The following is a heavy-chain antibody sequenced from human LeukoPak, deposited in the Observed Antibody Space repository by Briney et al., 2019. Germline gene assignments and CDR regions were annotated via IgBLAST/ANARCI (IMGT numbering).Heavy chain of an antibody. J-gene: IGHJ4*02. V-gene: IGHV4-39*07. Sequence: SETLSLTCTVSGGSISSSSYYWGWIRQPPGKGLEWIGSIYYSGSTCYNPSLKSRVTISVDTSKNQFSLKLSSVTAADTAVYYCARALYYYDSSGYLGGLYYFDYWGQGTLVTVSS. CDR2: IYYSGST. D-gene: IGHD3-22*01. CDR3: ARALYYYDSSGYLGGLYYFDY. CDR1: GGSISSSSYY.